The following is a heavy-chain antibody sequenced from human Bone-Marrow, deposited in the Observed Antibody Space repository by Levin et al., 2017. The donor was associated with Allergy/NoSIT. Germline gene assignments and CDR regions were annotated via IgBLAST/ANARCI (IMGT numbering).Heavy chain of an antibody. Sequence: KISCKASGGTFSSYTISWVRQAPGQGLEWMGRIIPILGIANYAQKFQGRVTITADKSTSTAYMELSSLRSEDTAVYYCASAAGYYYGMDVWGQGTTVTVSS. CDR2: IIPILGIA. J-gene: IGHJ6*02. D-gene: IGHD6-13*01. V-gene: IGHV1-69*02. CDR1: GGTFSSYT. CDR3: ASAAGYYYGMDV.